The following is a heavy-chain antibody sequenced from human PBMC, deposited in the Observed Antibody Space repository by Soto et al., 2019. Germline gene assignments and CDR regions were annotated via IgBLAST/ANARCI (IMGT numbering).Heavy chain of an antibody. D-gene: IGHD3-22*01. J-gene: IGHJ4*02. CDR1: GGTFSSYA. V-gene: IGHV1-69*13. CDR2: IIPIFGTA. Sequence: SVKVSCKASGGTFSSYAISWVRQAPGQGLEWMGGIIPIFGTANYAQKFQGRVTITADESTSTAYMELSSLRSEDTAVYYCATRRDSSGYYRYYFDYWGQGTLVTVSS. CDR3: ATRRDSSGYYRYYFDY.